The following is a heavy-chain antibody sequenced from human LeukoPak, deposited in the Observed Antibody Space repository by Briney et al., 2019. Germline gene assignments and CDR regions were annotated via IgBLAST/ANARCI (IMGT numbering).Heavy chain of an antibody. J-gene: IGHJ4*02. Sequence: GGSLRLSCAASGFTFSTYSVSLVRQAPGKGLEWVSAIRGGGENTYYADSVKGRFTISRDNSKDTLSLQMVSLRAEDTAVYYCAKISWDGRGTFYWGQGTLVTVSS. CDR2: IRGGGENT. CDR1: GFTFSTYS. D-gene: IGHD2-15*01. V-gene: IGHV3-23*01. CDR3: AKISWDGRGTFY.